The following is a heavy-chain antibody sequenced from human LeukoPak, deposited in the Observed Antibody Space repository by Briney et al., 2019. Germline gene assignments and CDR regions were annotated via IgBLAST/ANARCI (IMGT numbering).Heavy chain of an antibody. D-gene: IGHD3-16*01. Sequence: GGSLRLSCAASGFTFSSYWMSWVRQAPGKGLEWVANIKQDGSEKYYVDSVKGRFTISRDNAKNSLYLQMNSLRAEDTAVYYCATGSGGDSYYYYYGMDVWGQGTTVTVSS. V-gene: IGHV3-7*01. CDR2: IKQDGSEK. CDR1: GFTFSSYW. J-gene: IGHJ6*02. CDR3: ATGSGGDSYYYYYGMDV.